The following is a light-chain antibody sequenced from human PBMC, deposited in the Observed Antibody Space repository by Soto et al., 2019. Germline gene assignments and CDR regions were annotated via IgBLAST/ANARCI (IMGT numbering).Light chain of an antibody. Sequence: DIQMTQSPSTLSASVGDSVTITCRASHSISPWLAWYQQKPGKAPTLLIYKASSLEGGVPSRFSGSGSGTDFNITISSLQPDDFATYYCKQHNTYPLTFAGGNTVEIK. CDR3: KQHNTYPLT. CDR2: KAS. V-gene: IGKV1-5*03. J-gene: IGKJ4*01. CDR1: HSISPW.